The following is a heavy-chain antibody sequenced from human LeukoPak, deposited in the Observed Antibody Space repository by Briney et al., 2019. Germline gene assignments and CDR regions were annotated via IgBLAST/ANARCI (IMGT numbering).Heavy chain of an antibody. J-gene: IGHJ5*02. V-gene: IGHV1-18*01. CDR2: ISAYNGNT. D-gene: IGHD3-22*01. Sequence: ASVKVSCKASGYTFTSYGISWVRQAPGQGLEWMGWISAYNGNTNYAQKLQGRVTMTTDTSTSTAYMELRSLRSDDTAVYYCARESNYYDSSGFRNWFDPWGQGTLVTVSS. CDR1: GYTFTSYG. CDR3: ARESNYYDSSGFRNWFDP.